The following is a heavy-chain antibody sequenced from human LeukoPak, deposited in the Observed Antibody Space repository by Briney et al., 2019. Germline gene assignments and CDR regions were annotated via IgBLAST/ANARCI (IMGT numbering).Heavy chain of an antibody. CDR2: IYYSGST. CDR3: ARVGADGSGFLFDY. CDR1: GGFISPYY. D-gene: IGHD3-10*01. Sequence: SETLSLTCTVSGGFISPYYWNWIRQPPGKGLEWIGYIYYSGSTNYNPSLKSRVTISVDTSKNQFSLKLSSVTAADTAVYYCARVGADGSGFLFDYWGQGTLVTVSS. J-gene: IGHJ4*02. V-gene: IGHV4-59*12.